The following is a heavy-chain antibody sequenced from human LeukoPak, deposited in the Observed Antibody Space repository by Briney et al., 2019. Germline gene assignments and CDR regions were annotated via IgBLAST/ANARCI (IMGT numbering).Heavy chain of an antibody. CDR2: ISTSVPT. V-gene: IGHV4-59*10. Sequence: PSETLSLTCAVYGGSFSGYYWSWIRQPAGKGLEWMGRISTSVPTYYNPSLKSRVTMSLDTPENQFSLKVTSVTAADTAVYYCARGYGSGSYSAWGQGTLVPVSS. D-gene: IGHD3-10*01. CDR1: GGSFSGYY. CDR3: ARGYGSGSYSA. J-gene: IGHJ5*02.